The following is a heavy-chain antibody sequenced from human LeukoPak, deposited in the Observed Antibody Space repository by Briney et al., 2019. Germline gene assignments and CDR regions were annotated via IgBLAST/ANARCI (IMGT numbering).Heavy chain of an antibody. CDR1: GFTFDDYG. CDR2: INWNGGST. D-gene: IGHD5-18*01. J-gene: IGHJ4*02. V-gene: IGHV3-20*04. Sequence: GGSLRLSCAASGFTFDDYGLSWVRQAPGKGLEWVSGINWNGGSTGYADSVKGRFIISRDNAKNSLYLQMNSLRAEDTALYYCARVNPRIHLWLAQFDYWGQGTLVTVSS. CDR3: ARVNPRIHLWLAQFDY.